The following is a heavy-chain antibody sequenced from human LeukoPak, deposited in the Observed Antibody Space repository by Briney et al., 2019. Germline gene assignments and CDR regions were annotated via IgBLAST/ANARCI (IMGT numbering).Heavy chain of an antibody. J-gene: IGHJ6*02. CDR3: AIAYGMDV. V-gene: IGHV3-7*01. CDR2: INHDGGEN. Sequence: GGALRLSCLASGCNIDNYWMSWVRQALGEGVEWVADINHDGGENYYVTSVKGPFTISRDKRKKSQALQMSSLRAEDTAVYYCAIAYGMDVWGQGTTVTVSS. CDR1: GCNIDNYW.